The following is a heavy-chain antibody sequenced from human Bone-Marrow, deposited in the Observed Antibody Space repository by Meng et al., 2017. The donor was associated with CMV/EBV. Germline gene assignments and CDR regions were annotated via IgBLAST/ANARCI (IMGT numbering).Heavy chain of an antibody. CDR3: ARDLVAAPGGFDYFYGMDV. Sequence: GGSLRLSCTASGFTFNSHVMYWVRQAPGKGPECVAVISYNGNKKYYIDSVKGRFTISRDNSKSTLYLQMNSLRSDDTSVYYCARDLVAAPGGFDYFYGMDVWGQGPTVTVSS. CDR2: ISYNGNKK. D-gene: IGHD6-13*01. CDR1: GFTFNSHV. J-gene: IGHJ6*02. V-gene: IGHV3-30-3*01.